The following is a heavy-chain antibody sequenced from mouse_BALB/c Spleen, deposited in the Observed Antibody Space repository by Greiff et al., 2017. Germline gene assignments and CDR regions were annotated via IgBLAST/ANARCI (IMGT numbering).Heavy chain of an antibody. CDR3: ARDPFTTVVEGFAY. J-gene: IGHJ3*01. CDR1: GFTFSDYY. Sequence: EVQLVESGGGLVKPGGSLKLSCAASGFTFSDYYMYWVRQTPEKRLEWVATISDGGSYTYYPDSVKGRFTISRDNAKNNLYLQMSSLKSEDTAMYYCARDPFTTVVEGFAYWGQGTLVTVSA. D-gene: IGHD1-1*01. CDR2: ISDGGSYT. V-gene: IGHV5-4*02.